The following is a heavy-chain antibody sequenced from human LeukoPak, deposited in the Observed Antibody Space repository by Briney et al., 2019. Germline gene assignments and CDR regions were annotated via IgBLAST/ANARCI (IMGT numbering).Heavy chain of an antibody. CDR2: MDPNSGNT. CDR1: GYTFTNYD. V-gene: IGHV1-8*01. J-gene: IGHJ3*02. D-gene: IGHD6-13*01. CDR3: SRGLSTTAGTDDAFEI. Sequence: GASVKVSCKASGYTFTNYDINWVRQATGQGLEWMGWMDPNSGNTGYAQKFQGRVTMTRNTSITTAYMELGSLRSEDTAVYYCSRGLSTTAGTDDAFEIWGQGTMVTVSS.